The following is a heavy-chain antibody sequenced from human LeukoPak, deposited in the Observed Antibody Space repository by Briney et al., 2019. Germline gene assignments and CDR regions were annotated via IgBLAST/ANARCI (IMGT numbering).Heavy chain of an antibody. Sequence: LSLTCAVYGGSFSGYYMSWIRQAPGKGLEWVSYIPSTSSYTSYADSVRGRFTISRDNAKNSLYLQMNSLRAEDTAVYYCARAANTAAGTPTLAIDYWGQGTLVTVSS. J-gene: IGHJ4*02. V-gene: IGHV3-11*05. CDR3: ARAANTAAGTPTLAIDY. CDR1: GGSFSGYY. CDR2: IPSTSSYT. D-gene: IGHD6-13*01.